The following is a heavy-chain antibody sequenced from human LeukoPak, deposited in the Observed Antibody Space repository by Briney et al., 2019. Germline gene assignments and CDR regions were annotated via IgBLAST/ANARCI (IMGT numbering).Heavy chain of an antibody. CDR2: IIPIFGTA. CDR1: GGTFSSYA. V-gene: IGHV1-69*01. CDR3: ARDGSGSYYTLHFDY. J-gene: IGHJ4*02. Sequence: ASVKVSCKASGGTFSSYAISWVRQAPGQGLEWMGGIIPIFGTANYAQKFQGRVTITADESTSTAYMELSSLRSEDTAVYYCARDGSGSYYTLHFDYWGQGTLVTVSS. D-gene: IGHD1-26*01.